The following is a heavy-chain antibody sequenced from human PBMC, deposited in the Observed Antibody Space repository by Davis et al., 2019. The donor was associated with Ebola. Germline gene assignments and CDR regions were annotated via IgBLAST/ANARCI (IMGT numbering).Heavy chain of an antibody. V-gene: IGHV1-69*13. CDR1: VGTFSSYA. J-gene: IGHJ4*02. D-gene: IGHD4-17*01. CDR3: AGRGGDYGFDY. Sequence: SVTVSCKASVGTFSSYAISCGRHAPGHGLEWLGGLIPFFGTANYAQKFQGSVTIIADEYTSTAYMELSNLRYEGTAVYYCAGRGGDYGFDYWGQGTLVTVSS. CDR2: LIPFFGTA.